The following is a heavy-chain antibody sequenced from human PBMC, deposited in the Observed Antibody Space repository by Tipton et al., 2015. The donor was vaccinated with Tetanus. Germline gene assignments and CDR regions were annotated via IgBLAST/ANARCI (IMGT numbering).Heavy chain of an antibody. CDR1: GGSITDYY. CDR2: IYHSGST. D-gene: IGHD1-14*01. CDR3: ARDSGPNGGFNHYPWTA. V-gene: IGHV4-59*01. J-gene: IGHJ4*03. Sequence: TLSLTCTVSGGSITDYYWSWIRQSPGKGLEWIGYIYHSGSTTYNPSLESRATISLDTSKTQFSLKLSSVTDADSAVYYCARDSGPNGGFNHYPWTAGGQETPFTFS.